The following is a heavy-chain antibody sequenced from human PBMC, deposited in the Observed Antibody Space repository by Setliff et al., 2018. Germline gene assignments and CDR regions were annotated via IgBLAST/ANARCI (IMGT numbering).Heavy chain of an antibody. CDR1: GYTFTNYG. CDR2: ISGHTGNT. D-gene: IGHD2-8*01. J-gene: IGHJ4*02. Sequence: ASVKVSCKASGYTFTNYGITWVRQAPGQGLEWMGWISGHTGNTYYAEKLQGRVTMTTDTSTSTAYMELRSLTSDDTAVYYCSGLVRYCTSTTCQRASGAEFWGQGTLVTVS. CDR3: SGLVRYCTSTTCQRASGAEF. V-gene: IGHV1-18*01.